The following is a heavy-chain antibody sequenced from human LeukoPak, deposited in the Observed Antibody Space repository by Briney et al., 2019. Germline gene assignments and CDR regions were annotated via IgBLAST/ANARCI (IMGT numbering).Heavy chain of an antibody. CDR3: ARREYSGSWGHYFDY. J-gene: IGHJ4*02. CDR2: IYHSGST. Sequence: SETLSLTCTVSGYSISSGYYWGWIRQPPGKGLEWIGSIYHSGSTNYNPSLKSRVTISVDTSKNQFSLKLSSVTAADTAVYYCARREYSGSWGHYFDYWGQGTLVTVSS. D-gene: IGHD1-26*01. CDR1: GYSISSGYY. V-gene: IGHV4-38-2*02.